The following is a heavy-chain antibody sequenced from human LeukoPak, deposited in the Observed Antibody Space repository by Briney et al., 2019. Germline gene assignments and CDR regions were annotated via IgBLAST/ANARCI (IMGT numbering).Heavy chain of an antibody. CDR1: GFTFSSYS. D-gene: IGHD3-22*01. Sequence: GGSLRLXCAASGFTFSSYSMNWVRQAPGKELEWVSSISSSSSYIYYADSVKGRFTISRDNAKNSLYLQMNSLRAEDTAVYYCARDQVVVVSDAFDIWGQGTMVTVSS. CDR2: ISSSSSYI. V-gene: IGHV3-21*01. CDR3: ARDQVVVVSDAFDI. J-gene: IGHJ3*02.